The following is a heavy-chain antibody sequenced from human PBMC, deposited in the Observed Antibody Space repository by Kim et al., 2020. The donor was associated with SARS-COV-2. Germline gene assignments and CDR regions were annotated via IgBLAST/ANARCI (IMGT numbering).Heavy chain of an antibody. CDR3: ARDLSAYSSSTEDENDY. V-gene: IGHV1-46*01. CDR2: INPSGGST. D-gene: IGHD6-6*01. CDR1: GYTFTSYY. J-gene: IGHJ4*02. Sequence: ASVKVSCKASGYTFTSYYMHWVRQAPGQGLEWMGIINPSGGSTSYAQKFQGRVTMTRDTSTSTVYMELSSLRSEDTAVYYCARDLSAYSSSTEDENDYWGQGTLVTVSS.